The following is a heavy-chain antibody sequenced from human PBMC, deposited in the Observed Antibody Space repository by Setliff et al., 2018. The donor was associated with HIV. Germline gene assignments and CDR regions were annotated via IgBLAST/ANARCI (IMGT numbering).Heavy chain of an antibody. CDR3: ARMIVLSASSPPNAFDI. J-gene: IGHJ3*02. Sequence: ASVKVSCKASGYTFTSYGISWVRQAPGQGLEWMGWISAYNGNTNYAQKLQGSVTMATDTSTSTAYMGLRSLRSDDTAVYYCARMIVLSASSPPNAFDIWGQGTMVTVS. CDR2: ISAYNGNT. D-gene: IGHD3-22*01. CDR1: GYTFTSYG. V-gene: IGHV1-18*01.